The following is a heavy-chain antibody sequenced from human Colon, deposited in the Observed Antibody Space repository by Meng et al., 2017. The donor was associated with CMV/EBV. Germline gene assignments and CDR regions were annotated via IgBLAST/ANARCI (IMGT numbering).Heavy chain of an antibody. V-gene: IGHV1-18*01. D-gene: IGHD5-12*01. CDR2: ISAYNGNT. Sequence: ASVKVSCKASGYTFTSYGISWVRQAPGQGLEWMGWISAYNGNTNYAQKLQGRVTMTTDTSTSTAYMELSSLRSEDTAVYYCGYSGYDQPGSYYYYGMDVWGQGTTVTVSS. CDR3: GYSGYDQPGSYYYYGMDV. J-gene: IGHJ6*02. CDR1: GYTFTSYG.